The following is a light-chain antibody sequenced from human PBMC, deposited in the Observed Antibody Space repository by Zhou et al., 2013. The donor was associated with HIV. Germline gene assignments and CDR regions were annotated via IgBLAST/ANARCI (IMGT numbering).Light chain of an antibody. Sequence: DIQMTQSPSSLSASVGDRVTITCRASQGISNSLAWYQQKPGKAPKLLLYAASRLESGVPSRFSGSGSGTEFTLTISSLQPDDFATYYCQQCNSYSSWTFGQGTKVEIK. CDR2: AAS. V-gene: IGKV1-NL1*01. CDR1: QGISNS. CDR3: QQCNSYSSWT. J-gene: IGKJ1*01.